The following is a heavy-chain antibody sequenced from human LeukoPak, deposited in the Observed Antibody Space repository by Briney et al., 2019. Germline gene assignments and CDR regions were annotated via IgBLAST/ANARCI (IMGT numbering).Heavy chain of an antibody. Sequence: GGSLRLSCAASGFTFSSYGMHWVRQAPGKGLEWVAVISYDGSNKYYADSVKGRFTISRDNSKNTLYLQMNSLRAEDTAVYYCAKGRNYYDSSGYYGEYYFDYWGQGTLVTVSS. V-gene: IGHV3-30*18. J-gene: IGHJ4*02. CDR2: ISYDGSNK. D-gene: IGHD3-22*01. CDR1: GFTFSSYG. CDR3: AKGRNYYDSSGYYGEYYFDY.